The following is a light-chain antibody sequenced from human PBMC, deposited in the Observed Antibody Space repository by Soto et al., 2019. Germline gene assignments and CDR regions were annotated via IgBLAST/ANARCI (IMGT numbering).Light chain of an antibody. CDR1: SSNIRYNF. Sequence: QSVLTQPPSVSAAPGQKVTISCSGSSSNIRYNFVSWYQQLPGTAPKLLIYDNNKRPSGIPDRFSGSKSGTSATLGITGLQTGDEADYYCGTWDSSLSAEVFGGGTKVTLL. CDR3: GTWDSSLSAEV. V-gene: IGLV1-51*01. J-gene: IGLJ2*01. CDR2: DNN.